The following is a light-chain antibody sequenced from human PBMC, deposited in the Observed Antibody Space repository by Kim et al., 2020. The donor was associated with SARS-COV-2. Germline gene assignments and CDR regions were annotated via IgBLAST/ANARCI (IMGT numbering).Light chain of an antibody. J-gene: IGKJ4*01. CDR1: QGIKNY. CDR3: QRYSTAPLT. CDR2: AAS. Sequence: DIQMTQSPSSLSASVGERVTISCRASQGIKNYVAWYQQKPGKVPKLLIYAASTLQSGVPSRFSGSGSGTDFTLSISSLQPEDVATYYCQRYSTAPLTSGGGTKVDIK. V-gene: IGKV1-27*01.